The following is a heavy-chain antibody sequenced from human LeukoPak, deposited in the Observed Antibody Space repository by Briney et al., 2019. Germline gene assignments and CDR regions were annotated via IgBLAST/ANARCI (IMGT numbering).Heavy chain of an antibody. Sequence: SETLSLTCTGSGGSISSYYWSWIRQPPEKGLEWIGYIYYSGSTNYNPSLKSRVTISVDTSKNQFSLKLSSVTAADTAVYYCAGELCVGLYGSAGAFDIWGQGTMVTVSS. D-gene: IGHD2-2*02. CDR3: AGELCVGLYGSAGAFDI. CDR2: IYYSGST. CDR1: GGSISSYY. V-gene: IGHV4-59*01. J-gene: IGHJ3*02.